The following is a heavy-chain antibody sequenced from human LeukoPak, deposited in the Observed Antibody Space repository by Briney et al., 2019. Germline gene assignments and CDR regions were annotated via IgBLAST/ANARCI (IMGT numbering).Heavy chain of an antibody. V-gene: IGHV4-59*04. Sequence: SETLSLTCTVSGGSISSYYWSWIRQPPGKGLEWIGAISYSGSTYYNPSLKSRVTISVDTSKNQFSLMLRSVTAADAAVYYCARHVTTVVTDFDNWGQGTLVTVSS. J-gene: IGHJ4*02. D-gene: IGHD4-23*01. CDR3: ARHVTTVVTDFDN. CDR2: ISYSGST. CDR1: GGSISSYY.